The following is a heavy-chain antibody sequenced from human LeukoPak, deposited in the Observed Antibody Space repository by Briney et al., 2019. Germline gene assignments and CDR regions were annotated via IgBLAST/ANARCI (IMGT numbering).Heavy chain of an antibody. D-gene: IGHD5-18*01. J-gene: IGHJ6*03. CDR2: IYTSGST. CDR3: ARGRRYRGPPYYYYMDV. Sequence: SETLSLTRTVSGGSISSGSYYWSWIRQPAGKGLEWIGRIYTSGSTNYNPSLKSRVTISVDTSKNQFSLKLSSVTAADTAVYYCARGRRYRGPPYYYYMDVWGKGTTVTVSS. CDR1: GGSISSGSYY. V-gene: IGHV4-61*02.